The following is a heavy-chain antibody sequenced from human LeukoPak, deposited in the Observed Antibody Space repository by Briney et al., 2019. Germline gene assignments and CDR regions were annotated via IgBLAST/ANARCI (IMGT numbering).Heavy chain of an antibody. CDR2: ISYDGSNK. D-gene: IGHD2-2*01. Sequence: GGSLRLSCAASGFTFSSYAMHWVRQAPGKGLEWVAVISYDGSNKYYADSVKGRFTISRGNSKNTLYLQMNSLRAEDTAVYYCARAGSTSCYSSADYWGQGTLVTVPS. CDR1: GFTFSSYA. J-gene: IGHJ4*02. CDR3: ARAGSTSCYSSADY. V-gene: IGHV3-30*04.